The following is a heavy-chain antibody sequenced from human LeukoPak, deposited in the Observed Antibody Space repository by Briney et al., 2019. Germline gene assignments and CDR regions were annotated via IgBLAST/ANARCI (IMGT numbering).Heavy chain of an antibody. V-gene: IGHV1-2*02. J-gene: IGHJ5*02. D-gene: IGHD6-13*01. CDR3: ARDREIAAAGSNWFDP. CDR1: GYTFTGYY. Sequence: ASVKVSCKASGYTFTGYYMHWVRQAPGQGLEWMGWINPNGGGTNYAQKFQGRVTMTRDTSISTAYMELSRLRSDDTAVYYCARDREIAAAGSNWFDPWGQGTLVTVSS. CDR2: INPNGGGT.